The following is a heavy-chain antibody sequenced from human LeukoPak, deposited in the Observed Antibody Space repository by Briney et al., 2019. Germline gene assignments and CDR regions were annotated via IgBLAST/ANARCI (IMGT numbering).Heavy chain of an antibody. CDR1: GFTFDDYA. V-gene: IGHV3-9*01. CDR3: AKATSDYYGSGSYYFDN. J-gene: IGHJ4*02. CDR2: FSWNSGSI. D-gene: IGHD3-10*01. Sequence: GRSLRLSCAASGFTFDDYAMHWVRQAPGKGLEWVSGFSWNSGSIGYADSVKGRFTISRDNAKNSLYLQMNSLRAEDTALYYCAKATSDYYGSGSYYFDNWGQGTLVTVSS.